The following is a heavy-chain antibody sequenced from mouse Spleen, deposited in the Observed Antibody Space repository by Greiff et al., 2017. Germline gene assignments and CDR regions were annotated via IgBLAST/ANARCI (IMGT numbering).Heavy chain of an antibody. J-gene: IGHJ1*01. Sequence: EVMLVESGGGLVKLGGSLKLSCAASGFTFSSYAMSWVRQTPEKRLEWVATISSGGGNTYYPDSVKGRFTISRDNAKNTLYLQMSSLKSEDTAMYYCARHGYYRYDCWYFDVWGAGTTVTVSS. V-gene: IGHV5-9*01. CDR1: GFTFSSYA. D-gene: IGHD2-14*01. CDR2: ISSGGGNT. CDR3: ARHGYYRYDCWYFDV.